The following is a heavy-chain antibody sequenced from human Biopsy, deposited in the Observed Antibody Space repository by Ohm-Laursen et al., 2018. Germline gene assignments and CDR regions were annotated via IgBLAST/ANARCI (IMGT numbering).Heavy chain of an antibody. CDR2: ITSSSTYI. D-gene: IGHD3-10*01. CDR3: VRDIGGGRAFDM. CDR1: GFTFSSHA. V-gene: IGHV3-21*05. J-gene: IGHJ3*02. Sequence: SLRLSCAASGFTFSSHAMTWVRQAPGKGLEWVSYITSSSTYINYVDSVKGRFTISRDNPENSLYLQMTSLRAEDTAVYYCVRDIGGGRAFDMWGQGTMVTVSS.